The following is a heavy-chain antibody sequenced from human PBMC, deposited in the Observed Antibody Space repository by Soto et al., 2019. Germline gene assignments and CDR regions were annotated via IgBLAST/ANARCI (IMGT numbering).Heavy chain of an antibody. CDR2: LSGSGGST. CDR1: GFTFSSYA. CDR3: AKDGSPDCCGVSCYLGFDP. V-gene: IGHV3-23*01. Sequence: EVQLLESGGGLVQPGGSLRLSCAASGFTFSSYAMSWVRQAPGKGLEWVSALSGSGGSTYYADSVTGRFTISRDNSKNTLYLQMNSLRAEDTAVYYCAKDGSPDCCGVSCYLGFDPWGQGTLVTVSS. D-gene: IGHD2-15*01. J-gene: IGHJ5*02.